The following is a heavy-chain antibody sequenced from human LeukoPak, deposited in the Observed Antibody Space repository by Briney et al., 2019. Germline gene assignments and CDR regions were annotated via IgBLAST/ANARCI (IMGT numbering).Heavy chain of an antibody. D-gene: IGHD3-22*01. Sequence: PSETLSLTCTVSGDSISSGDYYWSWIRQPAGKGLEWIVRISSSGSTNYNPSLKSRVTISVDTSKNQFSLKLSSVTAAETAVYFCARGPYSYDSSGAFDIWGQGTMVTVSS. CDR1: GDSISSGDYY. V-gene: IGHV4-61*02. CDR2: ISSSGST. J-gene: IGHJ3*02. CDR3: ARGPYSYDSSGAFDI.